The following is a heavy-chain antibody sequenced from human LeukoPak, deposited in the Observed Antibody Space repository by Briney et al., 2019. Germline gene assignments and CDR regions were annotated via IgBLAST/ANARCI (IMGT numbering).Heavy chain of an antibody. D-gene: IGHD2-2*02. Sequence: SETLSLTCTVSGGSVSSGSYYWSWIRRPPGKGLEWIGYIYYSGSTNYNPSLKSRVTISVDTSKNQFSLKLSSVTAADTAVYYCAREGEGDCSSTSCYKGNYNWFDPWGQGTLVTVSS. V-gene: IGHV4-61*01. J-gene: IGHJ5*02. CDR3: AREGEGDCSSTSCYKGNYNWFDP. CDR2: IYYSGST. CDR1: GGSVSSGSYY.